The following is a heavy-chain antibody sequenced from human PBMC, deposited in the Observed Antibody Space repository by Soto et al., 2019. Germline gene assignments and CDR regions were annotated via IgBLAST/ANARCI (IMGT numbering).Heavy chain of an antibody. CDR2: IIPILGIA. J-gene: IGHJ5*02. D-gene: IGHD2-2*01. V-gene: IGHV1-69*02. Sequence: QVQLVQSGAEVKKPGSSVKVSCKASGGTFSSYTISWVRQAPGQGLEWMGRIIPILGIANYAQKFQGRVMITADKSTRTAYMELISLRSEDTAVYYCARSCSSTSCPRRWDWFDPWGQGTLVTVSS. CDR3: ARSCSSTSCPRRWDWFDP. CDR1: GGTFSSYT.